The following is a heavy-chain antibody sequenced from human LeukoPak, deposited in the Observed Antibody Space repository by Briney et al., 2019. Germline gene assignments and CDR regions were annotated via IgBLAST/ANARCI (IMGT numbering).Heavy chain of an antibody. D-gene: IGHD2-15*01. Sequence: SGTLSLTCSVSGSSISSHYLSWIRQPPEKGLEFIGYVHYTGTTNYNPSLKGRVTMSVDTSKNQFSLNLSCVTAADTAVYYCARLLAATNCDYYLDVWGKGTTVTVSS. CDR1: GSSISSHY. CDR3: ARLLAATNCDYYLDV. J-gene: IGHJ6*03. V-gene: IGHV4-59*11. CDR2: VHYTGTT.